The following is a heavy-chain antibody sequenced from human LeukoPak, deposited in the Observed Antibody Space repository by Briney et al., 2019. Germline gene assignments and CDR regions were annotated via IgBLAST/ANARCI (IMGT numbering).Heavy chain of an antibody. CDR1: GFTFSSYS. CDR3: ARSIPGQLRYFDY. V-gene: IGHV3-21*01. D-gene: IGHD6-6*01. CDR2: ISSSSSYI. J-gene: IGHJ4*02. Sequence: GGSLRLSCAASGFTFSSYSMNWVRQAPGKGLEWVSSISSSSSYIYYADSVKGRFTISRDNAKNSLYLQMNCLRAEDTAVYYCARSIPGQLRYFDYWGQGTLVTVSS.